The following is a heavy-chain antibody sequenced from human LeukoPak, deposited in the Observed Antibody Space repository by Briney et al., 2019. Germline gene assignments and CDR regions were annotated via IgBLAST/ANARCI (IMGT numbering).Heavy chain of an antibody. V-gene: IGHV3-23*01. CDR3: ARNQQLGGHSYYYYGMDV. CDR1: GFTSIAYA. D-gene: IGHD3-16*01. CDR2: VSGGGVTT. J-gene: IGHJ6*02. Sequence: GGSLRLSCVGSGFTSIAYALTWARQAPGKGLEWVSGVSGGGVTTYYADSVKGRFTISRDNSKNTLYLQMNSLRADDTAIYYCARNQQLGGHSYYYYGMDVWGQGTTVTVSS.